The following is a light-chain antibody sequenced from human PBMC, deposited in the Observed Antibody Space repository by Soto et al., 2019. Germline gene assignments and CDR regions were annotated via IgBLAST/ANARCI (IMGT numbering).Light chain of an antibody. V-gene: IGKV3-20*01. J-gene: IGKJ1*01. CDR1: QCVSSSF. CDR3: QQYDSSPWT. CDR2: GAS. Sequence: EIVLTQSPGTLSLSPGERATLSCRASQCVSSSFLAWYQQKPGQAPRLLIYGASSRATCIPDRFSGSGSGTDFTLTISRLEPEDFEVYYCQQYDSSPWTFGQGTKVEIK.